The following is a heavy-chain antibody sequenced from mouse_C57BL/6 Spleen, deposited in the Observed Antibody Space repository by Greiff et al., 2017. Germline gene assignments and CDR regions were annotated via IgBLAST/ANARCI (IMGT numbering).Heavy chain of an antibody. V-gene: IGHV1-82*01. CDR3: ARGGDGYWFAY. CDR1: GYAFSSSW. D-gene: IGHD2-3*01. CDR2: IYPGDGDT. J-gene: IGHJ3*01. Sequence: VQLQQSGPEPVKPGASVKISCKASGYAFSSSWMNWVKQRPGKGLEWIGRIYPGDGDTNYNGKFKGKATLTADKSSSTAYMQLRSLTSEDSAVYFCARGGDGYWFAYWGQGTLVTVSA.